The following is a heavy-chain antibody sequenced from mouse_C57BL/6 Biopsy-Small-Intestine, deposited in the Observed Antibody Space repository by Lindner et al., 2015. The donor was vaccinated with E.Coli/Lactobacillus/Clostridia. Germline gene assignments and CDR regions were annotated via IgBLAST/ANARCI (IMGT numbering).Heavy chain of an antibody. J-gene: IGHJ1*03. Sequence: VQLQESGGGLVKPGGSLKLSCAASGFTFSDYGMHWVRQAPEKGLEWVAYISSDSSTIYYADTVKGRFTISRDNAKNTLFLQMTSLRSEDTAMYYCSYYYGSSSYWYFDVWGTGTTVTVSS. V-gene: IGHV5-17*01. D-gene: IGHD1-1*01. CDR3: SYYYGSSSYWYFDV. CDR2: ISSDSSTI. CDR1: GFTFSDYG.